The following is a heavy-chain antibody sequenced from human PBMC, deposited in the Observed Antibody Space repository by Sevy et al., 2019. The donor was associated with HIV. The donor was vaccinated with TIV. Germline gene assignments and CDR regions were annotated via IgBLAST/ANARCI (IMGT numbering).Heavy chain of an antibody. D-gene: IGHD2-8*02. Sequence: SETLSLTCTVTGDSMNTYYWAWIRQPPGKSLEWVGYILYSGGTEYSPSLKSRVTMAIDKSEKEVTVRLSSVTAADTAVYDCAGLVAGDNWFDPWGQGRLVTVSS. CDR1: GDSMNTYY. V-gene: IGHV4-59*01. J-gene: IGHJ5*02. CDR3: AGLVAGDNWFDP. CDR2: ILYSGGT.